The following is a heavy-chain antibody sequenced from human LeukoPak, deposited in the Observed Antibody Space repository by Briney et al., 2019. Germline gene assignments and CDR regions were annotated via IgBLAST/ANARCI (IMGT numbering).Heavy chain of an antibody. Sequence: PSQTLSLTCTVSGGSISSGSYYWSWIRQPAGKGLEWIGRIYTSGSTNYNPALKSRVNISVATSKTQFSLKLSSVTAADTAVYYCAXFGGGMYSSSSGNXXDPWGQGXLVTVSS. CDR2: IYTSGST. CDR3: AXFGGGMYSSSSGNXXDP. J-gene: IGHJ5*02. V-gene: IGHV4-61*02. CDR1: GGSISSGSYY. D-gene: IGHD6-6*01.